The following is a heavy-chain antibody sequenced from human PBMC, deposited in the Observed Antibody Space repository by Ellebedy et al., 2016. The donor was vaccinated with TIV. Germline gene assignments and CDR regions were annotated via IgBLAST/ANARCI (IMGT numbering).Heavy chain of an antibody. D-gene: IGHD3-16*01. V-gene: IGHV4-38-2*01. CDR2: IWHTGTS. J-gene: IGHJ3*02. Sequence: ESLKISCAASGFTFSNYDMSWVRQAPGKGLEWIGTIWHTGTSWYNTSLESRLTVSVDTSKNQFSMKLSSLSAADTALYYCVRGGGNAFDIWGQGTKVTVSS. CDR1: GFTFSNYD. CDR3: VRGGGNAFDI.